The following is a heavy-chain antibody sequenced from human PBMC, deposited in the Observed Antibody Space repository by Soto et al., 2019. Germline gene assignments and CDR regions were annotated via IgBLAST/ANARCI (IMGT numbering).Heavy chain of an antibody. CDR3: ARSQGGSSSLDIYYYYYYGMDV. J-gene: IGHJ6*02. Sequence: SVKVSCKAPGGTFSSYAISWVRQAPGQGLEWMGGIIPIFGTANYAQKFQGRVTITADESTSTGYMELSSLRSEDTAVYYCARSQGGSSSLDIYYYYYYGMDVWG. D-gene: IGHD2-15*01. V-gene: IGHV1-69*13. CDR1: GGTFSSYA. CDR2: IIPIFGTA.